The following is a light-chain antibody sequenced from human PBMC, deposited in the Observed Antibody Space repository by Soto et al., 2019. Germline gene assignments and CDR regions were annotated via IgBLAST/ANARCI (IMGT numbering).Light chain of an antibody. CDR3: SSYTSSSTLHVV. J-gene: IGLJ2*01. V-gene: IGLV2-14*01. Sequence: QSALTQPASVSGSPGQSITISCTGTSSDVGSYNYVSWYQQHPGKATQLMIYDVSNRPSAVSNRFSGSKSGNTASLTISGLQAEDEADDYCSSYTSSSTLHVVFGGGTQLTVL. CDR1: SSDVGSYNY. CDR2: DVS.